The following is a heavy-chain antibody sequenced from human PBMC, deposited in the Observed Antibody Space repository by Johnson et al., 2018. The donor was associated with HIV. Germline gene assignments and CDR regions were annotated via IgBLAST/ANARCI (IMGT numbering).Heavy chain of an antibody. CDR1: GFTFDDYG. CDR2: INWNGGST. D-gene: IGHD2-21*02. J-gene: IGHJ3*02. Sequence: VQLVESGGGVVRPGGSLRLSCAASGFTFDDYGMSWVREVPGKGLEWVSGINWNGGSTTYADSVKGRFTISRDNAKNSLYLQMNSLRAEDTAMYYCTGGRDLRAFDIWGQGTMVTVSS. V-gene: IGHV3-20*04. CDR3: TGGRDLRAFDI.